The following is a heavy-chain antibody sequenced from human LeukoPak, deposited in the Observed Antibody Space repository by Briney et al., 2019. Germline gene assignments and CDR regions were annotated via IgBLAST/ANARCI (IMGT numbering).Heavy chain of an antibody. CDR1: GGSVSSSIYY. CDR2: IYYSGST. J-gene: IGHJ4*02. Sequence: PSETLSLTCTVSGGSVSSSIYYWGWIRQLPGKGLEWIGSIYYSGSTYYNPPLKSRVTISVDTSKNQFSLKLSSVTAADTAVYYCARPAGTPQPYYFDYWGQGTLVTVSS. V-gene: IGHV4-39*01. CDR3: ARPAGTPQPYYFDY. D-gene: IGHD3-10*01.